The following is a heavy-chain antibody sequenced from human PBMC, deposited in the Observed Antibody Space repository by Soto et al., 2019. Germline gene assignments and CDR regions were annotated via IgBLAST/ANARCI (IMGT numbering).Heavy chain of an antibody. V-gene: IGHV3-49*03. D-gene: IGHD6-19*01. CDR2: IRSKAYGGTT. Sequence: GSLRLSCTASGFTFGDYAMSWFRQAPGKGLEWVGFIRSKAYGGTTEYAASVKGRFTISRDDSKSIAYLQMNSLKTEDTAVYYCTRVIGDSSGFLRFDYWGQGTLVTVSS. J-gene: IGHJ4*02. CDR1: GFTFGDYA. CDR3: TRVIGDSSGFLRFDY.